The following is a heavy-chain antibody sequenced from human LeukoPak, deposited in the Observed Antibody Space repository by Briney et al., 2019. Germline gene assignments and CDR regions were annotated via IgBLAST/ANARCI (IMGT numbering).Heavy chain of an antibody. CDR2: INPSGGST. CDR1: GYTFTSYY. D-gene: IGHD5/OR15-5a*01. V-gene: IGHV1-46*01. J-gene: IGHJ4*02. Sequence: ASVKVSCKASGYTFTSYYMHWVRQAPGQGLEWMGIINPSGGSTSYARKFQGRVTMTRDMSTSTVYMELSSLRSEDTAVYYCARLRTLRFSFDYWGQGTLVTVSS. CDR3: ARLRTLRFSFDY.